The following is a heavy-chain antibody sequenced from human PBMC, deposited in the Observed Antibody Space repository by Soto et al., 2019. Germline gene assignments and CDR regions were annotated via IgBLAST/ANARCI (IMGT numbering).Heavy chain of an antibody. V-gene: IGHV3-11*01. CDR3: ARADGSVVAATNWFDP. CDR1: GFTFSDYY. D-gene: IGHD2-15*01. J-gene: IGHJ5*02. Sequence: QVPLVESGGGLVKPGGSLRLSCAASGFTFSDYYMSWIRQAPGKGLEWVLYISSSGSTIYYADSVKGRFTISRDNAKNSLYLQMNSLRAEDTAVYYCARADGSVVAATNWFDPWGQGTLVTVSS. CDR2: ISSSGSTI.